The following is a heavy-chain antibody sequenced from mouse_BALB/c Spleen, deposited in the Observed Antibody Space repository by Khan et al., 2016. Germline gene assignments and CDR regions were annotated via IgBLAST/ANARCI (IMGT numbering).Heavy chain of an antibody. J-gene: IGHJ2*01. V-gene: IGHV3-8*02. Sequence: EVKLEVSGPSLVKPSQTLSLTCSVTGDSITSGYWNWIRKFPGNKLEYMGYISYSGSTYYNPSLKSRISITRDTSKSQYYMQLKSVTSEETAPYYCAIYDGYSFDYWGQGTPLTVSS. CDR3: AIYDGYSFDY. CDR1: GDSITSGY. CDR2: ISYSGST. D-gene: IGHD2-3*01.